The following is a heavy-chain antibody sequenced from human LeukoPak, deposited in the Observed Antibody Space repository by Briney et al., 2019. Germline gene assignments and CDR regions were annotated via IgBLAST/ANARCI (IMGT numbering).Heavy chain of an antibody. Sequence: NASQTLSLTCAVSGVSISSGGYSWSWIRQPPGKGLEWIGYIYHSGSTYYNPSLKSRVTISVDRSKNQFSLKLSSVTAADTAVYYCARVYDSSGYSDYFDYWGQGTLVTVSS. CDR2: IYHSGST. J-gene: IGHJ4*02. D-gene: IGHD3-22*01. CDR1: GVSISSGGYS. V-gene: IGHV4-30-2*01. CDR3: ARVYDSSGYSDYFDY.